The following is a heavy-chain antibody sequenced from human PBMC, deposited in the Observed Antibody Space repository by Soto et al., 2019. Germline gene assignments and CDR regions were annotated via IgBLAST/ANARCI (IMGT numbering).Heavy chain of an antibody. Sequence: QVQLMESGGGVVRPGESLRLSCAASAFSFTNFALHWVRQAPGRGLEWVAVISFDGSNKFYVDSVKGRFTISMDNSKNTLYLQMSSLTPDDTGVYYCARQRQPPAGDYYYFGMDVWGQGTTVTVSS. CDR2: ISFDGSNK. J-gene: IGHJ6*02. CDR1: AFSFTNFA. CDR3: ARQRQPPAGDYYYFGMDV. D-gene: IGHD6-25*01. V-gene: IGHV3-30*04.